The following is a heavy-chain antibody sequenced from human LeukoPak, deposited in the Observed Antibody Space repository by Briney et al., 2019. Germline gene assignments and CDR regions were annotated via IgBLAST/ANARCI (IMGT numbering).Heavy chain of an antibody. V-gene: IGHV3-74*01. CDR2: INSDGSWT. CDR1: GNYW. CDR3: VSFYETD. Sequence: GGSLRLSCAASGNYWMHWVRQAPGKGLVWVSHINSDGSWTSYADSVKGRFTISKDNAENTVYLQMNNLRAEDTAVYYCVSFYETDWGRGTLVTDSS. D-gene: IGHD2/OR15-2a*01. J-gene: IGHJ4*02.